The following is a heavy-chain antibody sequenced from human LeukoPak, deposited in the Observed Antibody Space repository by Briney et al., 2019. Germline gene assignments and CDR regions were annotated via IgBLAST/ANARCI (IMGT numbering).Heavy chain of an antibody. CDR1: GYTFTSYA. CDR3: ARDRPGWSSSWYPPFDY. V-gene: IGHV1-3*01. D-gene: IGHD6-13*01. J-gene: IGHJ4*02. CDR2: INAGNGNT. Sequence: ASVKVSCKASGYTFTSYAMHWVRQAPGQRLEWMGWINAGNGNTKYSQKFQGRVTITRDTSASTAYMELSSLRSEDTAVYYCARDRPGWSSSWYPPFDYWGQGTLVTVSS.